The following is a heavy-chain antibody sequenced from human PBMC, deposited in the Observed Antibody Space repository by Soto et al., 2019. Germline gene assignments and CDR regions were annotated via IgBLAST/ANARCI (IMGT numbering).Heavy chain of an antibody. CDR3: ARRDYSTSSLGPFDY. J-gene: IGHJ4*02. D-gene: IGHD6-6*01. CDR1: GGSISSHY. Sequence: QVQLQESGPTLVKPSETLSLTCVVSGGSISSHYWSWIRQPPGSGLEWIGFVHYSGCTNYSPSLKSRVIMALDTSKNQFPLNLSSVTVADTALYSCARRDYSTSSLGPFDYWGQGILVTFSS. CDR2: VHYSGCT. V-gene: IGHV4-59*11.